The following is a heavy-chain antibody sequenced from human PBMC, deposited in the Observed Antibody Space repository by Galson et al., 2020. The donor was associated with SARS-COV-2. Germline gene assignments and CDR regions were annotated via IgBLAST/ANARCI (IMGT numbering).Heavy chain of an antibody. D-gene: IGHD3-22*01. CDR3: ARHLPIITMIVVVNEGYFGY. V-gene: IGHV4-39*01. J-gene: IGHJ4*02. CDR1: GGSISSSSYY. Sequence: SQTLSLTCTVSGGSISSSSYYWGWIRQPPGQGLDWIGSTYSSGSTYYNPSLKSRVTISVDTSKNQFSLKLSSVTAADTAVYYCARHLPIITMIVVVNEGYFGYWGQGTLVTVSS. CDR2: TYSSGST.